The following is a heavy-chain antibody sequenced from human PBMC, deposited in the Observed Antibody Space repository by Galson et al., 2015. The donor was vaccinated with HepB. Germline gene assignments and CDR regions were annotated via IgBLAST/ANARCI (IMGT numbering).Heavy chain of an antibody. V-gene: IGHV3-7*03. CDR3: ARGQTWMHSRIPA. J-gene: IGHJ5*02. Sequence: SLRLSCAGSGFIFSNYWMTWVRQAPGKGLEWVANINPDGSETHYVDSVKGRFTISRDNTKKTLFLQMNSLRGEDTSVYYCARGQTWMHSRIPAWGQGTLATVSS. CDR1: GFIFSNYW. CDR2: INPDGSET. D-gene: IGHD2-2*03.